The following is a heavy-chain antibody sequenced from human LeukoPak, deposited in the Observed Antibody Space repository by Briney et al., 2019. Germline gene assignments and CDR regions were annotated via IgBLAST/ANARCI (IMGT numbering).Heavy chain of an antibody. V-gene: IGHV4-34*01. CDR2: INHSGST. J-gene: IGHJ4*02. CDR3: ARSMVRGPDY. CDR1: GGSFSGYY. D-gene: IGHD3-10*01. Sequence: SETLSLTCAVYGGSFSGYYWSWIRQPPGKGLEWIGEINHSGSTNYNPSLKSRVTISVDTSKNQFSLKLSSVTAADTAVYYCARSMVRGPDYWGQGTLVTVSS.